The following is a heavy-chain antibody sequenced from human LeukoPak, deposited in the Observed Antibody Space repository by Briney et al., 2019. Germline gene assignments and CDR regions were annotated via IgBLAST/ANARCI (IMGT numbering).Heavy chain of an antibody. J-gene: IGHJ4*02. D-gene: IGHD6-19*01. CDR1: GGSISSSSYY. V-gene: IGHV4-39*01. CDR3: ARLSGGTQWLAPFDY. Sequence: PSETLSLTCTVSGGSISSSSYYWGWIRQPPGKGLEWIGTIYYSGSTHYNASLKSRLTISVDTSKNQFSLKLSSVTAADTAVYYCARLSGGTQWLAPFDYWGQGTLVTVSS. CDR2: IYYSGST.